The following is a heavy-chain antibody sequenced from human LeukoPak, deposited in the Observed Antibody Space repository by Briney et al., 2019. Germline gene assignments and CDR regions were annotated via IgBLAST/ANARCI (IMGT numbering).Heavy chain of an antibody. Sequence: PGGSLRLSCAASGFTFSSYSMNWVRQAPGKGLEWVSYISSSGSTIYYADSVKGRFTISRDNAKNSLYLQMNSLRAEDTAVYYCARVDYDILTGRRYYFDYWGQGTLVTVSS. CDR3: ARVDYDILTGRRYYFDY. CDR1: GFTFSSYS. V-gene: IGHV3-48*04. CDR2: ISSSGSTI. J-gene: IGHJ4*02. D-gene: IGHD3-9*01.